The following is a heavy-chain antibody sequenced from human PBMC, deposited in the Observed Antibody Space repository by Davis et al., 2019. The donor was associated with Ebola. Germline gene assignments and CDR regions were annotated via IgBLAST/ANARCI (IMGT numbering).Heavy chain of an antibody. J-gene: IGHJ4*02. D-gene: IGHD3/OR15-3a*01. CDR3: AKDRVSGMIFGTVADS. CDR2: ISYDGSNK. V-gene: IGHV3-30*18. Sequence: GESLKISCAASGFTFSNYGMHWVRQAPGKGLEWVAVISYDGSNKHYADSVKGRVTISRDNSKNTVYLQMNSLRGEDTAVYYCAKDRVSGMIFGTVADSWGQGTQVTVSS. CDR1: GFTFSNYG.